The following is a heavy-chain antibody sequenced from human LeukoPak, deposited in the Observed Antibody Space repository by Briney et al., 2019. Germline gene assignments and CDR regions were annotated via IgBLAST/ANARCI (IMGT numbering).Heavy chain of an antibody. CDR1: GFTVSSKY. CDR2: IYSGGST. V-gene: IGHV3-53*01. J-gene: IGHJ3*01. CDR3: ARGRSGSFVDAFDV. D-gene: IGHD3-10*01. Sequence: GGSLRLSCADSGFTVSSKYMSSVRQAPGKGLEWVSVIYSGGSTYYADSVKGRFTISRENSKNTVYLQMNSLRAEDTAVYYCARGRSGSFVDAFDVWGQGAMVTVS.